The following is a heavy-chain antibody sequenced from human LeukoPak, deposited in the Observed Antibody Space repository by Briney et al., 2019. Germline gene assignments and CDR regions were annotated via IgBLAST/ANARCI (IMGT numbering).Heavy chain of an antibody. CDR3: ARDRITMVRGVMEGAFDI. D-gene: IGHD3-10*01. J-gene: IGHJ3*02. V-gene: IGHV4-31*03. CDR1: GGSISSGGYY. Sequence: PSATLSLTCTVSGGSISSGGYYWSWIRQHPGKGLEWIGYIYYSGSTYYNPSLKSRVTISVDTSKNQFSLKLSSVTAADTAVYYCARDRITMVRGVMEGAFDIWGQGTMVTVSS. CDR2: IYYSGST.